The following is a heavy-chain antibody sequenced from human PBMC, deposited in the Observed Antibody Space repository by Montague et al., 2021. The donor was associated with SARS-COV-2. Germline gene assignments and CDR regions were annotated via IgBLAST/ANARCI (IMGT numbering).Heavy chain of an antibody. V-gene: IGHV4-59*01. CDR2: VSYRGST. CDR3: ARDVRYYHDQ. CDR1: GGSMSSYH. D-gene: IGHD3-10*01. J-gene: IGHJ4*02. Sequence: SETLSLTCSVSGGSMSSYHWVWIRQPPGKGLEWIGYVSYRGSTNXXLSLKSRVTISLDTSKNRFSLRVTSVTAADTAVYYCARDVRYYHDQWGQGILVTVSS.